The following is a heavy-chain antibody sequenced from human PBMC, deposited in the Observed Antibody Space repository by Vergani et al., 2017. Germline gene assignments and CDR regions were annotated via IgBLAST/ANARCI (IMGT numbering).Heavy chain of an antibody. J-gene: IGHJ4*02. CDR3: ARDRSKYDFWSGYSGY. Sequence: EVQLVESGGGLVQPGGSLRLSCAASGFTFSSCWMSWVRQAPGKGLEWVANIKQDGSEKYYVDSVKGRFTISRDNAKNSLYLQMNSLRAEDTAVYYCARDRSKYDFWSGYSGYWGQGTLVTVSS. V-gene: IGHV3-7*01. D-gene: IGHD3-3*01. CDR1: GFTFSSCW. CDR2: IKQDGSEK.